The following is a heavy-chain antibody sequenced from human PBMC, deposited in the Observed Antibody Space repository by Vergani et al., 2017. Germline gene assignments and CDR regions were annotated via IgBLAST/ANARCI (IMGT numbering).Heavy chain of an antibody. V-gene: IGHV4-34*01. CDR2: INHSGST. Sequence: QVQLQQWGAGLLKPSETLSLTCAVYGGSFSGYYWGWIRQPPGKGLEWVGEINHSGSTNYNPSLKSRVTISVDTSKNQFSLKLSSVTAADTAVYYCARRVTSYAFDIWGQGTMVTVSS. CDR1: GGSFSGYY. D-gene: IGHD3-10*01. J-gene: IGHJ3*02. CDR3: ARRVTSYAFDI.